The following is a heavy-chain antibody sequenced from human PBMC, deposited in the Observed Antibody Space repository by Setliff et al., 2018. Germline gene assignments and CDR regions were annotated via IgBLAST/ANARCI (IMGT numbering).Heavy chain of an antibody. Sequence: ASETLSLTCSVSGASITSGGFYWTWIRQPAGKGLEWTGHISPSGSTTYNPSVKSRVTISLDTSKNHFSLKLDSVTAADTALYYCARSPSSGAYWNPRPFYSDYWARGTLVTVSS. CDR2: ISPSGST. D-gene: IGHD1-26*01. CDR3: ARSPSSGAYWNPRPFYSDY. V-gene: IGHV4-61*09. CDR1: GASITSGGFY. J-gene: IGHJ4*02.